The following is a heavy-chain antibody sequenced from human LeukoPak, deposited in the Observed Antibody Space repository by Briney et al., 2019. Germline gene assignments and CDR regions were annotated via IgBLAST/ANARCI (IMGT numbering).Heavy chain of an antibody. D-gene: IGHD6-6*01. CDR2: INHSGST. J-gene: IGHJ4*02. Sequence: SETLSLTCAVYGVSFSGYYWSWLRQPPGKGLEWIGEINHSGSTKFNPSLKSRVTISVDTSNNRFSLKLSSVTAADTAVYYCARELVGVPHSSSSADYFDYWGQGTLVAVSS. V-gene: IGHV4-34*01. CDR3: ARELVGVPHSSSSADYFDY. CDR1: GVSFSGYY.